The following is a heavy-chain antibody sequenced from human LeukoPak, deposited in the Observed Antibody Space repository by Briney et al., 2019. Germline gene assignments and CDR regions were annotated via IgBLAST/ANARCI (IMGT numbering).Heavy chain of an antibody. CDR3: ARSQLLPYDAFDV. J-gene: IGHJ3*01. CDR1: GFTFSTYW. CDR2: IKPDGSEK. D-gene: IGHD4-11*01. V-gene: IGHV3-7*02. Sequence: GGSLRLSCEASGFTFSTYWMSWVRQAPGKGLEWVANIKPDGSEKDYVDSLKGRFTISRDNAKNSLHLQVNSLRDEDTAVYYCARSQLLPYDAFDVWGQGTTVTVSS.